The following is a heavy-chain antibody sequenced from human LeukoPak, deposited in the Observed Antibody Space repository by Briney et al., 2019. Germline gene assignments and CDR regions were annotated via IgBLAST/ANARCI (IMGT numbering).Heavy chain of an antibody. CDR1: GGSLSSYY. J-gene: IGHJ5*01. V-gene: IGHV4-59*08. Sequence: SETLSLTCTVSGGSLSSYYWSWVRQPPGKGLEWIGFIYNSGSTNYNPSLKSRLTISVDTSKNQFSLRLTSVTAADTAVHYCARQTNWFDSWGQGILVTVSS. CDR2: IYNSGST. D-gene: IGHD2-8*01. CDR3: ARQTNWFDS.